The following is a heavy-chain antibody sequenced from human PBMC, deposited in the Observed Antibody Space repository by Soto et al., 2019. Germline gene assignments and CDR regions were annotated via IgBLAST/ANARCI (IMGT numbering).Heavy chain of an antibody. V-gene: IGHV3-74*01. CDR1: GFIFNSYW. CDR3: ARDRVPQLGYYGMDV. J-gene: IGHJ6*02. D-gene: IGHD2-2*01. Sequence: SLRLSCAASGFIFNSYWMHWVRQAPGKGLVWVSRINTDESSRSYADSVKGRFTISRDNAKNTLYLQMNSLRAEDTAVYFCARDRVPQLGYYGMDVWGQGTTVPVSS. CDR2: INTDESSR.